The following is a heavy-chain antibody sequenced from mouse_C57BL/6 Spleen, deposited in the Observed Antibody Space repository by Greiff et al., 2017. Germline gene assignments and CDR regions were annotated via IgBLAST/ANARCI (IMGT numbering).Heavy chain of an antibody. CDR2: INPNNGGT. V-gene: IGHV1-18*01. CDR1: GYTFTDYN. CDR3: ARTGYYDAMDY. J-gene: IGHJ4*01. Sequence: EVQLQQSGPERVKPGASVKIPCKASGYTFTDYNMDWVQQSHGKSLEWIGDINPNNGGTNYNQKFKGKATLTVDKSSSTAYMELRSLTSEDTAVYYCARTGYYDAMDYWGQGTSVTVSS. D-gene: IGHD2-2*01.